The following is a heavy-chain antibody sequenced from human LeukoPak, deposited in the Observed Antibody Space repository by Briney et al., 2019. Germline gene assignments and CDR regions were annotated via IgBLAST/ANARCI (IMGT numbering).Heavy chain of an antibody. D-gene: IGHD6-6*01. CDR3: ATTYSSSSLFDY. V-gene: IGHV4-39*01. CDR2: IYYSGST. J-gene: IGHJ4*02. CDR1: GGSISSSSYY. Sequence: SETLSLTCTVSGGSISSSSYYWGWIRQPPGKGLEWIGSIYYSGSTYYNPSLKSRVTISVDTSKNQFSLKLSSVTATDTAMYYCATTYSSSSLFDYWGQGTLVTVSS.